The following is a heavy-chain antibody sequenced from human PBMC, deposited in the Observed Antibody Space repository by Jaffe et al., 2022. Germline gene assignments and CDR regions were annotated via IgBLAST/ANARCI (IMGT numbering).Heavy chain of an antibody. V-gene: IGHV3-43*01. CDR1: GFTFDDYT. D-gene: IGHD5-18*01. CDR2: ISWDGGST. CDR3: AKDIRGVRGYSYGYYYYYYYMDV. J-gene: IGHJ6*03. Sequence: EVQLVESGGVVVQPGGSLRLSCAASGFTFDDYTMHWVRQAPGKGLEWVSLISWDGGSTYYADSVKGRFTISRDNSKNSLYLQMNSLRTEDTALYYCAKDIRGVRGYSYGYYYYYYYMDVWGKGTTVTVSS.